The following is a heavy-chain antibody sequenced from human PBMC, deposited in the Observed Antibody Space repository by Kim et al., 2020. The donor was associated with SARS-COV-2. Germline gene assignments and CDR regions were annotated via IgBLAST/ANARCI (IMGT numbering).Heavy chain of an antibody. CDR1: GFTFSSYG. V-gene: IGHV3-30*18. CDR3: AKDRIVVVPAALDY. CDR2: ISYDGSNK. Sequence: GGSLRLSCAASGFTFSSYGMHWVRQAPGKGLEWVAVISYDGSNKYYADSVKGRFTISRDNSNNTLYLQMNSLRAEDTAVYYCAKDRIVVVPAALDYWGQGTLVTVSS. J-gene: IGHJ4*02. D-gene: IGHD2-2*01.